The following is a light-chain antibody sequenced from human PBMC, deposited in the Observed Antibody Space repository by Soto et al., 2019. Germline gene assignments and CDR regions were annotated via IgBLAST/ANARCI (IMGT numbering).Light chain of an antibody. CDR1: QSISSW. V-gene: IGKV1-5*01. CDR3: QQYNSYLLT. Sequence: DIQMTQSPSTLSASVGDRVTITCRASQSISSWLAWYQQKPGKAPKLLIYDASSLESGVPSRFSGIGSGTEFTLTISSLQPDDLATYYCQQYNSYLLTFGQGTRLEIK. CDR2: DAS. J-gene: IGKJ5*01.